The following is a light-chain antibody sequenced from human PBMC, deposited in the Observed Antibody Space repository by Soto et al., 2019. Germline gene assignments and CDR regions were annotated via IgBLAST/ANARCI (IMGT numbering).Light chain of an antibody. CDR2: EVN. J-gene: IGLJ2*01. CDR3: SSYAGSHNVV. Sequence: QSALTQPPAASGSPGQSVTISCTGTSSDVGAYNYVSWYQQHPGKAPKLIIYEVNARPSGVPDRFSGSKSGNTASLAVSGLQAEDEADYFCSSYAGSHNVVFGGGTKLTVL. V-gene: IGLV2-8*01. CDR1: SSDVGAYNY.